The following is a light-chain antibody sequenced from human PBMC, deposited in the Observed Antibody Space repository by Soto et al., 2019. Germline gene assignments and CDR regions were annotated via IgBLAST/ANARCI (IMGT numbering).Light chain of an antibody. Sequence: DIQMTQSPSSLSASVGDRVTITCQASQDISNYLSWYQQKPGKAPKLLIYDASKLQTGVPSRFSGSGSGTDFTFTISSLQPEDIATYYCHQFDDLPFTFGQGTKLEIK. CDR2: DAS. CDR1: QDISNY. CDR3: HQFDDLPFT. V-gene: IGKV1-33*01. J-gene: IGKJ2*01.